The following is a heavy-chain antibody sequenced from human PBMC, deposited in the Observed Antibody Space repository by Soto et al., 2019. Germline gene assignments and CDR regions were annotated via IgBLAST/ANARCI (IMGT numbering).Heavy chain of an antibody. D-gene: IGHD1-26*01. V-gene: IGHV1-69*06. CDR2: IVVDSNTA. Sequence: QVVLLQSGAEVKEPGSSVRVSCQVSGSTFNNFAFSWVRQAPGHGPEWMGGIVVDSNTAEYSQRFQDRVTITADTSPDALYMELGSLTFEDTAVYYCARAIKRWEVTYYFDFWGQGTLVTVSS. CDR3: ARAIKRWEVTYYFDF. CDR1: GSTFNNFA. J-gene: IGHJ4*02.